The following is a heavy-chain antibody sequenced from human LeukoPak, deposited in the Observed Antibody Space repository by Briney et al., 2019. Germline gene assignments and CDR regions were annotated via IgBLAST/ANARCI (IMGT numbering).Heavy chain of an antibody. Sequence: GGSLRLSCAASGFTFSSYAMHWVRQAPGKGLEWVAVISYDGSNKYYADSVKGRFTISRDNSKNTLYLQMNSLRAEDTAVYYCAKDERPTYWGQGTLVTVSS. CDR3: AKDERPTY. J-gene: IGHJ4*02. CDR2: ISYDGSNK. V-gene: IGHV3-30-3*01. CDR1: GFTFSSYA. D-gene: IGHD1-1*01.